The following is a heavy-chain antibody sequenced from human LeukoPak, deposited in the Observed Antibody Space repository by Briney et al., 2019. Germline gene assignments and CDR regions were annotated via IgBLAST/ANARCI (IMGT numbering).Heavy chain of an antibody. CDR1: GFTFSSYG. CDR3: AKESVAAAGNGVLYYFDY. CDR2: ISYDGSNK. V-gene: IGHV3-30*18. J-gene: IGHJ4*02. D-gene: IGHD6-13*01. Sequence: PGRSLRLSCAASGFTFSSYGMHWVRQAPGKGLEWVAVISYDGSNKYYADSVKGRFTISRDNSKNTLYLQMNSLRAEDTAVYYCAKESVAAAGNGVLYYFDYWGQGTLVTVSS.